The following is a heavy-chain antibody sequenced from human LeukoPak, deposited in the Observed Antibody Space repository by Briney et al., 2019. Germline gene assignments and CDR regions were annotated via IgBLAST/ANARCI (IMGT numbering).Heavy chain of an antibody. CDR2: IYYSGST. D-gene: IGHD3-16*02. V-gene: IGHV4-39*01. Sequence: KTSETLSLTCTVSGGSISSGSYYWGWIRQPPGKGLEWIGSIYYSGSTYYNPSLKSRVTISVDTSKNQFSLKLSSVTAADTAVYYCARRGVVRLRLGELSLIDYWGQGTLVTVSS. CDR3: ARRGVVRLRLGELSLIDY. J-gene: IGHJ4*02. CDR1: GGSISSGSYY.